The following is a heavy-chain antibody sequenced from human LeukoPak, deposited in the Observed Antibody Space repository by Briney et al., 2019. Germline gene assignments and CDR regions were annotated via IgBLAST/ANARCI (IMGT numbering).Heavy chain of an antibody. CDR1: GFSLSTSGVG. Sequence: SGPTLVNPTQTLTLTCTFSGFSLSTSGVGVGWIRQPPGKALEWLALIYWDDDKRYSPSLKSRLTITKDTSKNQVVLTMTNTDPVDTATYYCAHRFHLRGCNGMQYDWFDPWGQGTLVTVSS. J-gene: IGHJ5*02. D-gene: IGHD1-14*01. CDR3: AHRFHLRGCNGMQYDWFDP. CDR2: IYWDDDK. V-gene: IGHV2-5*02.